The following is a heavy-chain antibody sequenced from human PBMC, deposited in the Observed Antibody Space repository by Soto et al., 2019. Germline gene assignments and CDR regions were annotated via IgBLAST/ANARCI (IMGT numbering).Heavy chain of an antibody. J-gene: IGHJ3*01. CDR2: IYDSGIT. CDR1: GGSVGSGEYY. D-gene: IGHD5-18*01. Sequence: SETLSLTCTVSGGSVGSGEYYYSWLRQPPGKGLEWIGYIYDSGITNYTPSLKGRVTMSLDRSNNQVSLKLSSVTAADTAVYFCARDVAHGYTENVWGQGTMVTVSS. V-gene: IGHV4-30-4*01. CDR3: ARDVAHGYTENV.